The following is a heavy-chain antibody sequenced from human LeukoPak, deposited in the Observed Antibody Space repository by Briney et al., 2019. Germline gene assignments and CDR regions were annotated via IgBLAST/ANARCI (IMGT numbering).Heavy chain of an antibody. J-gene: IGHJ4*02. V-gene: IGHV3-23*01. D-gene: IGHD3-9*01. CDR3: AKDKGWSDFDLGFDY. CDR1: GFTFSNYA. Sequence: GGSLRLSCAASGFTFSNYAMSWVRQAPGKGLEWVSAISGSGGSTYYADSVKGRFTISRDNSKNTLYLQMNSLRAEDTAVYYCAKDKGWSDFDLGFDYWGQGTLVTVSS. CDR2: ISGSGGST.